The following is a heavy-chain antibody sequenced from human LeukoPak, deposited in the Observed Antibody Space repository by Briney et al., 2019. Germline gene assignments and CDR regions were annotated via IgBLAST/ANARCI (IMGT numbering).Heavy chain of an antibody. J-gene: IGHJ6*02. CDR2: INWNGGST. V-gene: IGHV3-20*04. CDR1: GFSFSAYG. Sequence: GGSLRLSCAASGFSFSAYGMHWVRQAPGKGLEWVSGINWNGGSTGYADSVKGRFTISRDNAKNSLYLQMNSLRAEDTALYYCARAGYCSSTSCYGYYYYGMDVWGQGTTVTVSS. CDR3: ARAGYCSSTSCYGYYYYGMDV. D-gene: IGHD2-2*01.